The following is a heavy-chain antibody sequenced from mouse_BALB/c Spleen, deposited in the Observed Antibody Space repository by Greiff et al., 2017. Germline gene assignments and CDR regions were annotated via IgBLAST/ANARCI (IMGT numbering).Heavy chain of an antibody. Sequence: EVKLMESGGGLVQPGGSRKLSCAASGFTFSSFGMHWVRQAPEKGLEWVAYISSGSSTIYYADTVKGRFTISRDNPKNTLFLQMTSLRSEDTAMYYCARESYYYGFDYWGQGTTRTVSS. V-gene: IGHV5-17*02. CDR3: ARESYYYGFDY. J-gene: IGHJ2*01. CDR2: ISSGSSTI. D-gene: IGHD1-1*01. CDR1: GFTFSSFG.